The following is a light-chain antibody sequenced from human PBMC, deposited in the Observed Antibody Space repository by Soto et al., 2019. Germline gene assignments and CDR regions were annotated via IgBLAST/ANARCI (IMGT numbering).Light chain of an antibody. V-gene: IGKV4-1*01. CDR2: WAS. CDR1: LSVFYSSNNQNY. CDR3: QQYYTTLAPN. Sequence: DIVMTQSPESLTVSLGERATINCKSSLSVFYSSNNQNYLAWYQHKPGQPPKLLIYWASTRESGVPDRFSGSGFGKDFTLTISSLQAEDVAVYYCQQYYTTLAPNFGGGTKVEIK. J-gene: IGKJ4*01.